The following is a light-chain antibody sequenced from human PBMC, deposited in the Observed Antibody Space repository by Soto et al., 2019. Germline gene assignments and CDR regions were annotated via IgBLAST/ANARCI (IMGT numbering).Light chain of an antibody. J-gene: IGLJ1*01. CDR1: RSDVGGYNY. V-gene: IGLV2-8*01. CDR3: SSYAGSNNFYYV. Sequence: QSVLTQPPSASGSPGQSVTISCTGTRSDVGGYNYVSWYQQHPGKAPKLMIYEVSKRPSGVPDRFSGSKSGNTASLTVSGLQAEDETDYYCSSYAGSNNFYYVFGTGTKLTVL. CDR2: EVS.